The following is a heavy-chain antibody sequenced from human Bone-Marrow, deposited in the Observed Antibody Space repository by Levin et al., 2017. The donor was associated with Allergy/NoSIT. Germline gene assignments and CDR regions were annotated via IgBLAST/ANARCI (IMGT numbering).Heavy chain of an antibody. J-gene: IGHJ3*01. CDR2: VSYDGENK. V-gene: IGHV3-30*04. CDR3: AKDLGDGYNAWGAFDV. CDR1: RFTFGSYA. Sequence: GGSLRLSCAASRFTFGSYALHWVRQAPGGGLEWVALVSYDGENKYYTDSVQGRFIISRDNSKNTLYLQLSSLRAEDTAMYFCAKDLGDGYNAWGAFDVWGQGTMVTVSS. D-gene: IGHD5-24*01.